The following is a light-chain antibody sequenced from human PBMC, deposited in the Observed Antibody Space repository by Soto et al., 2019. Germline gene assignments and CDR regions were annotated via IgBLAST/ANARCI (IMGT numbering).Light chain of an antibody. J-gene: IGLJ2*01. V-gene: IGLV1-44*01. CDR3: AAWDDSLNGVV. Sequence: QSALTQPPSASGTPGQRVTISCSGSSSNIGSNTVDWYQQLPGTAPKLLIYNNSQRPSGVPDRFSGSKSGTSASLAISGLQSEDEADYYCAAWDDSLNGVVFGGGTKLTVL. CDR1: SSNIGSNT. CDR2: NNS.